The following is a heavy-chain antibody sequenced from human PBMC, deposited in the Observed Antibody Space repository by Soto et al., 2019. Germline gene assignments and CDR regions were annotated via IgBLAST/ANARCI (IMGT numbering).Heavy chain of an antibody. Sequence: SETLSLTCAVYGSSFSCYYWTWIRQPPGTGLEWIGEINHSGGTNYNPSLKSRVTISVDTSKNQFSLKLTSVTAADTAVYYCARDKITGLFDYWGQGTLVTVSS. CDR3: ARDKITGLFDY. CDR1: GSSFSCYY. CDR2: INHSGGT. D-gene: IGHD2-8*02. J-gene: IGHJ4*02. V-gene: IGHV4-34*01.